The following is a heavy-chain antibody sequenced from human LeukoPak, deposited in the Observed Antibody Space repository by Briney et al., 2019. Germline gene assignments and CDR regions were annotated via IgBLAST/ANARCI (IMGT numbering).Heavy chain of an antibody. Sequence: ASVKVSCKASGYTFTGYYMHWVRQAPGQGLEWMGGIIPIFGTANYAQKFQGRVTMTRDTSTSTVYMELSSLRSEDTAVYYCARGYDSSGYVVDYWGQGTLVTVSS. D-gene: IGHD3-22*01. CDR3: ARGYDSSGYVVDY. CDR2: IIPIFGTA. V-gene: IGHV1-46*01. CDR1: GYTFTGYY. J-gene: IGHJ4*02.